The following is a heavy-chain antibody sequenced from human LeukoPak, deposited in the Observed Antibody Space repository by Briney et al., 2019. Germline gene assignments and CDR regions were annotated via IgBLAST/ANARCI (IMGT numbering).Heavy chain of an antibody. CDR1: GGSISSGGYY. V-gene: IGHV4-39*01. Sequence: SETLSLTCTVSGGSISSGGYYWSWIRQPPGKGLEWIGSIYYSGSTYYNPSLKSRVTISVDTSKNQLSLKLSSVTAADTAVYYCARVRGGWSPGAFDIWGQGTMVTVSS. J-gene: IGHJ3*02. D-gene: IGHD3-10*01. CDR3: ARVRGGWSPGAFDI. CDR2: IYYSGST.